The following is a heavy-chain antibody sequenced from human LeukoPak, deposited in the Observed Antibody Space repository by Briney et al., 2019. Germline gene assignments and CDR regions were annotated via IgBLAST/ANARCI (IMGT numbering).Heavy chain of an antibody. CDR1: GGSISSYY. CDR3: ARVSHEYFDY. CDR2: IYYSGST. J-gene: IGHJ4*02. V-gene: IGHV4-59*01. Sequence: PSETLSLTCTVSGGSISSYYWSWIRQPPGKGLEWIGYIYYSGSTNYNPSLKSRVTISVDTSKNQFSLKLSSVTAADTAVHYCARVSHEYFDYWGQGTLVTVSS.